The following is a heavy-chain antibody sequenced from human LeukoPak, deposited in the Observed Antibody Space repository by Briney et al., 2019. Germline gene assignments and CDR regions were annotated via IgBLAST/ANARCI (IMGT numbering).Heavy chain of an antibody. Sequence: GGALRLSCATSGFSFTDYPMNWVCQAPGKGLEWISNIRTTAEVAKYAYYADSVKGRVTISRYDGKNTLYLHMNSLRDDDTAVYYCATDQRYAFDYWGQGILVTVSS. D-gene: IGHD3-9*01. V-gene: IGHV3-48*02. CDR3: ATDQRYAFDY. CDR2: IRTTAEVAKYA. J-gene: IGHJ4*02. CDR1: GFSFTDYP.